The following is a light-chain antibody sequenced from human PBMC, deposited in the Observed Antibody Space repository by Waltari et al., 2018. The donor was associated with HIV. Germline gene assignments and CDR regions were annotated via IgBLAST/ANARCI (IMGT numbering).Light chain of an antibody. CDR2: QDI. CDR3: QTWDSRTVV. V-gene: IGLV3-1*01. Sequence: SYELTQPPSLSVSPGQTASIACSGYKVGQTYSSWYQQKPGHSPVLVIYQDIKRPSGIPERFSGSNSGNTATLTISGTQAMDEADYYCQTWDSRTVVFGGGTKLTVL. J-gene: IGLJ2*01. CDR1: KVGQTY.